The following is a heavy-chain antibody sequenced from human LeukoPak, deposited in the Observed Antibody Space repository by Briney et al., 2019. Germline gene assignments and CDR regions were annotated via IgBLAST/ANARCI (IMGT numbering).Heavy chain of an antibody. Sequence: SETLSLTCTVSGGSISSSSYYWGWIRQPPGKGLEWFVGIEYSGSTYYNPSLKSRFTISVDTSKNQFSLKLSSVTAADTAVYYCARDQGGYEDYWGQGTLVTVSS. CDR3: ARDQGGYEDY. CDR2: IEYSGST. V-gene: IGHV4-39*07. CDR1: GGSISSSSYY. J-gene: IGHJ4*02. D-gene: IGHD5-12*01.